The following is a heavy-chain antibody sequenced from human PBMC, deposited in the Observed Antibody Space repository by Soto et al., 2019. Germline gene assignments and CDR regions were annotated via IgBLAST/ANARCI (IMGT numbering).Heavy chain of an antibody. V-gene: IGHV3-23*01. CDR1: GFTFSSYA. CDR3: AKDRSITMIVVVITDAFDI. CDR2: ISGSGGST. Sequence: GGSLRLSCAASGFTFSSYAMSWVRQAPGKGLEWVSAISGSGGSTYYADSVKGRFTIFRDNSKNTLYLQMNSLRAEDTAVYCCAKDRSITMIVVVITDAFDIWGQGTMVTVSS. J-gene: IGHJ3*02. D-gene: IGHD3-22*01.